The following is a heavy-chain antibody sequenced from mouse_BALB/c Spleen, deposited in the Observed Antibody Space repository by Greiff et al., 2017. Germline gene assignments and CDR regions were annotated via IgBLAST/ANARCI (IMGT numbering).Heavy chain of an antibody. V-gene: IGHV5-12-1*01. CDR2: ISSGGGST. D-gene: IGHD3-1*01. J-gene: IGHJ4*01. CDR3: ARHRGYEAMDY. Sequence: EVKVVESGGGLVKPGGSLKLSCAASGFAFSSYDMSWVRQTPEKRLEWVAYISSGGGSTYYPDTVKGRFTISRDNAKNTLYLQMSSLKSEDTAMYYCARHRGYEAMDYWGQGTSVTVSS. CDR1: GFAFSSYD.